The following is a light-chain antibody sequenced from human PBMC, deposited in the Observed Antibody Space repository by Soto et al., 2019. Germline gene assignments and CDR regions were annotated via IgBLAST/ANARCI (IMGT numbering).Light chain of an antibody. J-gene: IGLJ2*01. CDR3: LLSFSGTHVV. Sequence: QSVVTQDPSLTVSPGGTVTLPCGSSPGAVTSGHYPYWVQQKSGQAPRALIYDTSNKHSWTPARFTGSLLGGKAALTLSGAQPEDEAEYYCLLSFSGTHVVFGGGTKLTVL. V-gene: IGLV7-46*01. CDR2: DTS. CDR1: PGAVTSGHY.